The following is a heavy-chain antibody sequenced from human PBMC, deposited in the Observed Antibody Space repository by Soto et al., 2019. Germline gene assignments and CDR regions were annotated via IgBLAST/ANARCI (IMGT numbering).Heavy chain of an antibody. V-gene: IGHV3-23*01. CDR3: AKDGYSITRNKPLDY. J-gene: IGHJ4*02. Sequence: LXLSCASSRLTFSSDAMCWVRQAPGKGLEWVSSISVSGGSTYYADSVKGRFTISRDNSKNTLYLQMNSLRAEDTAVYYCAKDGYSITRNKPLDYWGQGPLVTVSS. D-gene: IGHD2-2*01. CDR1: RLTFSSDA. CDR2: ISVSGGST.